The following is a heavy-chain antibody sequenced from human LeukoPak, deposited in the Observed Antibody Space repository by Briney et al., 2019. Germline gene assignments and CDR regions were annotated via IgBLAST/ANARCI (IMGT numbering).Heavy chain of an antibody. Sequence: GGSLRLSCAASGFTFSSYAMSWVRQAPGKGLEWVAFIRYDGSNKYYADSVKGRFTISRDNSKNTLYLQMNSLRAEDTAVYYCAKDQPPGSWYSYDYYMDVWGKGTTVTISS. V-gene: IGHV3-30*02. J-gene: IGHJ6*03. CDR2: IRYDGSNK. CDR1: GFTFSSYA. CDR3: AKDQPPGSWYSYDYYMDV. D-gene: IGHD6-13*01.